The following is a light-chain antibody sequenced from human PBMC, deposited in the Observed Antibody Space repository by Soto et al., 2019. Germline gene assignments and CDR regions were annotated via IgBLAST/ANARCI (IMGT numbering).Light chain of an antibody. Sequence: QSALTQPRSVSGSPGQSVTISCTGTSSDVGGYNYVSWYQHHPGKAPKLFIYDVTKRPSGVPHRFSGSKSGNTASLTVSGLQEEDEADYYCCSYAGSYTFTVFGGGTKLTVL. CDR2: DVT. CDR3: CSYAGSYTFTV. J-gene: IGLJ2*01. V-gene: IGLV2-11*01. CDR1: SSDVGGYNY.